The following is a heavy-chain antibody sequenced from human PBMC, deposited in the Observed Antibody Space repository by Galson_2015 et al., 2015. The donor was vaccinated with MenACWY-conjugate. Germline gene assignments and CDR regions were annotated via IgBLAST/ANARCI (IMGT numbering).Heavy chain of an antibody. CDR1: GFTFSNYA. J-gene: IGHJ4*02. Sequence: SLRLSCASSGFTFSNYAMHWVRQAPGKGLEWVAVISYDGRKTFYADSVKGRFTISRDKSKNTLDLQMDSLRVEDTAVYYCAKEAAKELWLQANFFDFWGQGTLVTVSS. CDR2: ISYDGRKT. CDR3: AKEAAKELWLQANFFDF. V-gene: IGHV3-30*18. D-gene: IGHD3-16*01.